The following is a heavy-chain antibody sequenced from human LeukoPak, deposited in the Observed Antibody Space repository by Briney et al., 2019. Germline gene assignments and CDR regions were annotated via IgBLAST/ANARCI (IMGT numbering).Heavy chain of an antibody. CDR1: GFTFSSYE. CDR2: ISSSGSTI. V-gene: IGHV3-48*03. D-gene: IGHD2-2*01. Sequence: TGGSLRLSCAASGFTFSSYEMNWVRQAPGKGLGWVSYISSSGSTIYYADSVKGRFTISRDNAKNSLYLQMNSLRAEDTAVYYCARGSEFGSTSCYLDYWGQGTLVTVSS. CDR3: ARGSEFGSTSCYLDY. J-gene: IGHJ4*02.